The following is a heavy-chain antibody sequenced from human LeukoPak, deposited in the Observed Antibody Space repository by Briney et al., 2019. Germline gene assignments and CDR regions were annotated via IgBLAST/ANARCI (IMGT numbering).Heavy chain of an antibody. V-gene: IGHV3-66*01. CDR1: GFTVSSNY. Sequence: GGSLRLSCAASGFTVSSNYMSWVRQAPGKGLEWVSVISGGGSTYYSDSVKGRVTISRDNSKNTLYLQMNSLRAEDTAVYYCARGVPAAISDWYFDLWGRGTLVTVSS. D-gene: IGHD2-2*01. CDR2: ISGGGST. J-gene: IGHJ2*01. CDR3: ARGVPAAISDWYFDL.